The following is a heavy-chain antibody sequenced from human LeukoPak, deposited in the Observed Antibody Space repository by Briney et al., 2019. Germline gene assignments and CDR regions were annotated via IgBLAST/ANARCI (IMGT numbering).Heavy chain of an antibody. CDR1: GGSFSAYY. CDR3: ASMDRIRYFDWLKAEYFQH. Sequence: PSETLSLTCDVYGGSFSAYYWSWIRQPPGKGLEWIGEINDSGSTNYNPSLKSRVNISVDTSKNQFSLKLSSVTAADTAVYYCASMDRIRYFDWLKAEYFQHWGQGTLVTVSS. CDR2: INDSGST. D-gene: IGHD3-9*01. V-gene: IGHV4-34*01. J-gene: IGHJ1*01.